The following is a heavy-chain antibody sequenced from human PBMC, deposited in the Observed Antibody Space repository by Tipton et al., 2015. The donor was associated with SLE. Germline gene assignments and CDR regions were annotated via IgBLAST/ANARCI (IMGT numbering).Heavy chain of an antibody. J-gene: IGHJ4*02. Sequence: TLSLTCAVSGGSISSGGYFWSWIRLHPGKVLEWIGSIYNSGFTHYNPSLKSRVTMAADTSKNQFSLSLSSVTAADTGVYYCATAVDCSGGSCYLAYWGQGVLVTVSS. CDR3: ATAVDCSGGSCYLAY. CDR2: IYNSGFT. D-gene: IGHD2-15*01. V-gene: IGHV4-31*11. CDR1: GGSISSGGYF.